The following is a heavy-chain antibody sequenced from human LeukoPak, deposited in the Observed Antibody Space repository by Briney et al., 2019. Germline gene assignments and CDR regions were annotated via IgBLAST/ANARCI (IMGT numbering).Heavy chain of an antibody. CDR3: ARDSEIQLSPFDI. CDR2: IYYSGST. V-gene: IGHV4-31*03. Sequence: SQTLSLTCTVSGGSISSGGYYWSWIRQHPGKGLEWIGYIYYSGSTYYNPPLKSRVTVSVDTSKNQFSLKLSSVTAADTAVYYCARDSEIQLSPFDIWAKGQWSPSLQ. J-gene: IGHJ3*02. D-gene: IGHD5-18*01. CDR1: GGSISSGGYY.